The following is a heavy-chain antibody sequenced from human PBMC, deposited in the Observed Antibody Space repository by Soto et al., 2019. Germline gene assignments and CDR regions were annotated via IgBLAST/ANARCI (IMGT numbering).Heavy chain of an antibody. CDR3: ARVDDLGYRTFDY. J-gene: IGHJ4*02. CDR1: GYTFTDNF. V-gene: IGHV1-2*04. Sequence: ASVKVSCKASGYTFTDNFMHWVRQAPGQGLEWMGWINPHSGGTNYAQKFQGWVTMTRDTSVSTAYMELSRLRSDDTAVYYCARVDDLGYRTFDYWGQGTLVNVS. CDR2: INPHSGGT. D-gene: IGHD5-18*01.